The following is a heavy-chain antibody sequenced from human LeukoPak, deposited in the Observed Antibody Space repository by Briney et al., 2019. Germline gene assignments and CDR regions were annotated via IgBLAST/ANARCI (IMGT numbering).Heavy chain of an antibody. J-gene: IGHJ4*02. CDR1: GFTFSSYG. CDR3: AKDRGIISDY. Sequence: GGTLRLSCAASGFTFSSYGMSWVRQAPGKGLEWVSAISGSGGSTYYADSVKGRFTISRDNSKNTLYLQMNSLRAEDTAVYYCAKDRGIISDYWGQGTLVTVSS. V-gene: IGHV3-23*01. D-gene: IGHD3-10*01. CDR2: ISGSGGST.